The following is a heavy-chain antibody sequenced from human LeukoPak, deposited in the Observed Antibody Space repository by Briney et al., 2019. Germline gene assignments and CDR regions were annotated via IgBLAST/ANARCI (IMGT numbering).Heavy chain of an antibody. CDR2: IYWDDDK. CDR1: GFSLSTSGVG. CDR3: ARKNYGDYGVGAFDI. D-gene: IGHD4-17*01. V-gene: IGHV2-5*02. Sequence: SGPTLVKPTQTLTLTCTFSGFSLSTSGVGVGWIRQPPGKALEWLALIYWDDDKRYSPSLKSGLTITKDTSKNQVVLTMTNMDPVDTATYYCARKNYGDYGVGAFDIWGQGTMVTVSS. J-gene: IGHJ3*02.